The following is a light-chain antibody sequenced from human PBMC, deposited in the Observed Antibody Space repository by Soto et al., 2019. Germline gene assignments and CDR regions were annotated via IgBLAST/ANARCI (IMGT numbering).Light chain of an antibody. V-gene: IGKV1-9*01. Sequence: DIQLTQSPSFLSASVGDRVTITCRASQGISSYLAWYQQKPGKAPKLLIYAASTLQSGVPSRFSGSRSGTEFTLTISSLQPEDFAIYYCQRFNTYPFTFGPGTKVD. CDR2: AAS. CDR1: QGISSY. CDR3: QRFNTYPFT. J-gene: IGKJ3*01.